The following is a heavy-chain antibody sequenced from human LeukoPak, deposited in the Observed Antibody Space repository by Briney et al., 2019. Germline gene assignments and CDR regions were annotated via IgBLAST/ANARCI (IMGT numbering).Heavy chain of an antibody. CDR2: ISGSGGGT. Sequence: GGSLRLSCAASGFTFSSYAMSWVRQAPGKGLEWVSAISGSGGGTYYADSVKGRFTISRDNSKNTLYLQMHSLRAEETHVYYCAKIFIVGATLFDYWGQGTLVTVSS. D-gene: IGHD1-26*01. V-gene: IGHV3-23*01. CDR3: AKIFIVGATLFDY. CDR1: GFTFSSYA. J-gene: IGHJ4*02.